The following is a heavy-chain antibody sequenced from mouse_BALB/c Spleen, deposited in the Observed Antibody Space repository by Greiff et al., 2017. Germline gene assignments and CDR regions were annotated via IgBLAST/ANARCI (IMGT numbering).Heavy chain of an antibody. Sequence: EVKLVESGGGLVKPGGSLKLSCAASGFTFSSYTMSWVRQTPEKRLEWVATISSGGGNTYYPDSVKGRFTISRDNAKNNLYLQMSSLRSEDTALYYCARYGGYYDFYYAMDYWGQGTSVTVSS. CDR3: ARYGGYYDFYYAMDY. CDR1: GFTFSSYT. CDR2: ISSGGGNT. V-gene: IGHV5-9*03. D-gene: IGHD2-3*01. J-gene: IGHJ4*01.